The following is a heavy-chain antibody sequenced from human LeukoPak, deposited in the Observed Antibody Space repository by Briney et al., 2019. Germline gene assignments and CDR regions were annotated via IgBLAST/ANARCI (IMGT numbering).Heavy chain of an antibody. CDR3: ARTSYDFWSGSAREIFDY. D-gene: IGHD3-3*01. CDR2: IYYSGST. V-gene: IGHV4-59*01. J-gene: IGHJ4*02. CDR1: GGSISSYY. Sequence: SETLSLTCTVSGGSISSYYWSWIRQPPGKGLEWIGYIYYSGSTNYNPSLKSRVTISVDTSKNQFSLKLSSVTAADTAVYYCARTSYDFWSGSAREIFDYWGQGTLVTVSS.